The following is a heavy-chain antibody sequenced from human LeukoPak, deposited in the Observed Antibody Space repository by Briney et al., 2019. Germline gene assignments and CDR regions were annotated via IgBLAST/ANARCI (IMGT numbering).Heavy chain of an antibody. J-gene: IGHJ4*02. V-gene: IGHV3-53*01. CDR3: ARLASRSY. CDR1: GFTVSTNF. D-gene: IGHD6-6*01. Sequence: GGSLRLSCAVSGFTVSTNFMSWVRQAPGKGPEWVSIIYADGGTKYADSVKGRFTISRDTSKNTFSLQKNNLRAEDTAVYYCARLASRSYWGQGTLVAVSS. CDR2: IYADGGT.